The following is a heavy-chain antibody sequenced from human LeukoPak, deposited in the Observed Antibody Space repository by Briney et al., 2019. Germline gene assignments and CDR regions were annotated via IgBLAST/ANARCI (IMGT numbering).Heavy chain of an antibody. CDR2: FSAYNTNT. CDR3: ARVLITMVRGHPNDAFDI. J-gene: IGHJ3*02. Sequence: ASVKVSCKASGYTLTSYGISWVGQAAGHGLEWMGWFSAYNTNTNYAKKLHARVTMTTDKSTSTTNTELRSLRSHDTTGPYCARVLITMVRGHPNDAFDIWGQGKMVTVSS. CDR1: GYTLTSYG. V-gene: IGHV1-18*01. D-gene: IGHD3-10*01.